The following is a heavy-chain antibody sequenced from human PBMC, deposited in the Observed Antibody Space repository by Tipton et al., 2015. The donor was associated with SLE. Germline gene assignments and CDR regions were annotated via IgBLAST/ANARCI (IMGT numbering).Heavy chain of an antibody. CDR1: GFTFDDYA. CDR3: AKDSSGYDPYWYFDL. V-gene: IGHV3-9*01. J-gene: IGHJ2*01. CDR2: ISWNSGSI. Sequence: SLRLSCAASGFTFDDYAMHWVRQAPGKGLEWVSGISWNSGSIGYADSVKGRFTISRDNAKNSLYLQMNSLRAEDTALYYCAKDSSGYDPYWYFDLWGRGTLVTVSS. D-gene: IGHD5-12*01.